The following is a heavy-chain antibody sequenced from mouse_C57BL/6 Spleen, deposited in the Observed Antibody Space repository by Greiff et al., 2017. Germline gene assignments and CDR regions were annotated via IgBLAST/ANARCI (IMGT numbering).Heavy chain of an antibody. D-gene: IGHD2-4*01. CDR1: GYSFTDYN. J-gene: IGHJ4*01. CDR3: ARSKLRQYYYAMDY. CDR2: INPNYGTT. Sequence: LMESGPELVKPGASVKISCKASGYSFTDYNMNWVKQSNGKSLEWIGVINPNYGTTSYNQKFKGKATLTVDQSSSTAYMQLNSLTSEDSAVYYCARSKLRQYYYAMDYWGQGTSVTVSS. V-gene: IGHV1-39*01.